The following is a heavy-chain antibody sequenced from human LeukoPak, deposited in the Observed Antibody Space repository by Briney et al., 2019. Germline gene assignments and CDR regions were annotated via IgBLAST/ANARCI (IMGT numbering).Heavy chain of an antibody. Sequence: GGSLRLSCAASGFTFSTYAMSWVRQTPEKGLEWVSAISGSGGSTYYADSVKGRFTISRDNSKNTLYLQMNSLRAEDTAVYYCARGIDYTVTTSYYFEYWGQGTLVTVSS. CDR1: GFTFSTYA. D-gene: IGHD4-17*01. CDR2: ISGSGGST. J-gene: IGHJ4*02. V-gene: IGHV3-23*01. CDR3: ARGIDYTVTTSYYFEY.